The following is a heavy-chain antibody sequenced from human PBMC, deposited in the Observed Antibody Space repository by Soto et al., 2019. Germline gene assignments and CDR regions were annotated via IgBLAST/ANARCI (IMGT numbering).Heavy chain of an antibody. Sequence: GGSLRLSCAASGFTFSNAWMNWVRQAPGKGLEWVGRIKSKTDGGKPDYAAPVKVRFTISSDDSKNTLYLQMNSLKTEDTAVYYCTTGLRGVSLLSHWGQGTLVTVSS. CDR1: GFTFSNAW. D-gene: IGHD3-16*01. J-gene: IGHJ4*02. CDR3: TTGLRGVSLLSH. CDR2: IKSKTDGGKP. V-gene: IGHV3-15*07.